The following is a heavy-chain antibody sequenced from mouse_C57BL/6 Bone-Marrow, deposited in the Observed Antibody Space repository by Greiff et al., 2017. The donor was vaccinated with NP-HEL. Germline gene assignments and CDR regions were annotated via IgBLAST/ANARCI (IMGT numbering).Heavy chain of an antibody. D-gene: IGHD2-1*01. V-gene: IGHV1-50*01. CDR2: IDPSDSTT. CDR3: ARVYYGNYVDY. J-gene: IGHJ2*01. CDR1: GYTFTSYW. Sequence: QVQLQQSGAELVKPGASVTLSCKASGYTFTSYWMPWVHQRPGQGLEWIGEIDPSDSTTNYNPKFKRKATLTVNTTSSTAYMQLSSLTSEDSAVYYCARVYYGNYVDYRGQGTTLTVAS.